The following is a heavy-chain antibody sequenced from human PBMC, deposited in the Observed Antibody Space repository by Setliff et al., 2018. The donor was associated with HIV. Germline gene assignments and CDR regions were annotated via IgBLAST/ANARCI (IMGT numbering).Heavy chain of an antibody. D-gene: IGHD6-13*01. CDR1: GGSISSYY. CDR2: IYYSGST. V-gene: IGHV4-59*01. J-gene: IGHJ6*03. CDR3: ARGSSWQYYYYYYMDV. Sequence: SATLSLTCTVSGGSISSYYWSWIRQPPGKGLEWIGYIYYSGSTNYNPSLKSRVTISVDTSKNQFSLKLSSVTAADTAVYYCARGSSWQYYYYYYMDVWGKGTTVTVS.